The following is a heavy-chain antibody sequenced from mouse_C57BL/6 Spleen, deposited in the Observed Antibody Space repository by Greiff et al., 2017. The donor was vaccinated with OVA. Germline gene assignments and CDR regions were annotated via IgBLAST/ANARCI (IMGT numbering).Heavy chain of an antibody. V-gene: IGHV1-82*01. CDR1: GYAFSSSW. CDR3: AREGYYYGSSLDY. D-gene: IGHD1-1*01. J-gene: IGHJ2*01. CDR2: IYPGDGDT. Sequence: VQLVESGPELVKPGASVKISCKASGYAFSSSWMNWVKQRPGKGLEWIGRIYPGDGDTNYNGKFKGKATLTADKSSSTAYMQLSSLTSEDSAVYFCAREGYYYGSSLDYWGQGTTLTVSS.